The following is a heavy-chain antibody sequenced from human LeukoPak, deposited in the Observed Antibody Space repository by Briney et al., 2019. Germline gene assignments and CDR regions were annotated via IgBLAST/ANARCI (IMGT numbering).Heavy chain of an antibody. CDR3: AKVVGAIADGVFDY. J-gene: IGHJ4*02. Sequence: GGSLRLSCAAPGFTFSSYAMSWVRQAPGKGLEWVSAISGSGGSTYYADSVKGRFTISRDNSKNTLCLQMNSLRAEDTAVYYYAKVVGAIADGVFDYWGQGTLVTVSS. CDR2: ISGSGGST. V-gene: IGHV3-23*01. D-gene: IGHD6-13*01. CDR1: GFTFSSYA.